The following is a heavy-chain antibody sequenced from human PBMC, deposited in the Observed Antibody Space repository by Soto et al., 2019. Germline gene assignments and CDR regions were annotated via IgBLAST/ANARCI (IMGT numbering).Heavy chain of an antibody. Sequence: EVQLVESGGGLVQPGGSLRLSCAASGFTFSSYWMSWVRQAPGKGLEWVANIKQDGSEKYYVDSAKGRFTISRDNAKNSLYLQMNSLRAEDTAVYYCARDLGYCSGGGCYWGQGTLVTVSS. CDR1: GFTFSSYW. V-gene: IGHV3-7*01. D-gene: IGHD2-15*01. J-gene: IGHJ4*02. CDR3: ARDLGYCSGGGCY. CDR2: IKQDGSEK.